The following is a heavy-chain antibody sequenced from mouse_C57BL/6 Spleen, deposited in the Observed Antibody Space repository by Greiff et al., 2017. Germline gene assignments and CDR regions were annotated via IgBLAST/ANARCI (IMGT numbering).Heavy chain of an antibody. V-gene: IGHV5-17*01. CDR3: ARVYYDYDAYAMDY. CDR2: ISSGSSTI. Sequence: EVKLMESGGGLVKPGGSLKLSCAASGFTFSDYGMHWVRQAPEKGLEWVAYISSGSSTIYYADTVKGRFTISRDNAKNTLFLQMTSLRSEDTAMYYCARVYYDYDAYAMDYWGQGTSVTVSS. CDR1: GFTFSDYG. J-gene: IGHJ4*01. D-gene: IGHD2-4*01.